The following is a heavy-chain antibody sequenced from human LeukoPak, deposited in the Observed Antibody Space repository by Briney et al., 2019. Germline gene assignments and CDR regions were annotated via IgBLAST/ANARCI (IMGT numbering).Heavy chain of an antibody. J-gene: IGHJ6*03. CDR3: ASVMVGATSYYYYYYMDV. D-gene: IGHD1-26*01. V-gene: IGHV4-39*01. CDR2: IYYSGST. Sequence: SETLSLTCTVSGGSISSSSYYWGWIRQPPGKGLEWIGSIYYSGSTYYNPSLKSRVTISVDTSKNQFSLKLGSVTAADTAVYYCASVMVGATSYYYYYYMDVWGKGTTVTVSS. CDR1: GGSISSSSYY.